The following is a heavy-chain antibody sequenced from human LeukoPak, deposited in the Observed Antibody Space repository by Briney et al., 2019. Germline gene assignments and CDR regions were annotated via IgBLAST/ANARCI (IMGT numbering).Heavy chain of an antibody. Sequence: SETLSLTCTVSGGSISSSSYYWGWIRQPPGKGLEWIGSIYYSGSTYYNPSLKSRVTISVDTSKNQFSLKLSSVTAADTAVYYCARSYYYDSPGAFDIWGQGTMVTVSS. V-gene: IGHV4-39*01. CDR2: IYYSGST. D-gene: IGHD3-22*01. CDR1: GGSISSSSYY. CDR3: ARSYYYDSPGAFDI. J-gene: IGHJ3*02.